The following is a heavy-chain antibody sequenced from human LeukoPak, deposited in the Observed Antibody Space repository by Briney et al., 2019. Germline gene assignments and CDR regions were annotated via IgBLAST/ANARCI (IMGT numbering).Heavy chain of an antibody. Sequence: VASVKVSCKASGYTFTSYAMHWVRQAPGQRLEWMGWINAGNGNTKYSQKFQGRVTITRDTSASTAYMELSSLRSEDTAVYYCAMRKRIQLWFVNWFDPWGQGTLVTVSS. D-gene: IGHD5-18*01. CDR3: AMRKRIQLWFVNWFDP. CDR1: GYTFTSYA. CDR2: INAGNGNT. J-gene: IGHJ5*02. V-gene: IGHV1-3*01.